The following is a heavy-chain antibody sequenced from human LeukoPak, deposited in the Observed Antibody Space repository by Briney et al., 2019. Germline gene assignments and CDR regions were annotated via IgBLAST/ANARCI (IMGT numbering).Heavy chain of an antibody. D-gene: IGHD3-10*01. CDR1: GGSFSGYY. CDR2: INPSGST. V-gene: IGHV4-34*01. CDR3: TRGRRDSKSYYKY. Sequence: SETLSLTCAVYGGSFSGYYWSWIRQSPGMGLEWIGEINPSGSTNYNSSLKSRVTISVDTSKNQFSLKLTSVTAADTAVYYCTRGRRDSKSYYKYWGQGTLVTVSS. J-gene: IGHJ4*02.